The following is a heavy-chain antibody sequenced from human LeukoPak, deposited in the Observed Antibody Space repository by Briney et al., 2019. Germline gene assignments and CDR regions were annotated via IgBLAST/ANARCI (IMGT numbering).Heavy chain of an antibody. CDR3: AKVAKYYYGPETYYFFEQ. CDR2: INWNGDSI. V-gene: IGHV3-20*04. CDR1: GFTFDEYG. D-gene: IGHD3-10*01. Sequence: PGGSLRLSCAASGFTFDEYGMSWVRQAPGKGLEWVSSINWNGDSIAYVDSVKGRFTISRDNAKNSLYLQMNSLRAEDTAFYYCAKVAKYYYGPETYYFFEQWGQGTPVTASS. J-gene: IGHJ4*02.